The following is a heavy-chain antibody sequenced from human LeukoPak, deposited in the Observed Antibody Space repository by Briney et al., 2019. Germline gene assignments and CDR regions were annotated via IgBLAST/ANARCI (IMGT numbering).Heavy chain of an antibody. Sequence: GSLRLSCAASGFTFSSYSMNWVRQAPGKGLEWVSSISSSSSYIYYADSVKGRFTISRDNAKNSLYLQMNSLRAEDTAVYYCARDHSNYYDSSGHDYWGQGTLVTVSS. J-gene: IGHJ4*02. D-gene: IGHD3-22*01. CDR1: GFTFSSYS. V-gene: IGHV3-21*01. CDR3: ARDHSNYYDSSGHDY. CDR2: ISSSSSYI.